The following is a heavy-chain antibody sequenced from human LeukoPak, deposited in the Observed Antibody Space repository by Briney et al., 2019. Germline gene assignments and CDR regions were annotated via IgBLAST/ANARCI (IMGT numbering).Heavy chain of an antibody. J-gene: IGHJ4*02. V-gene: IGHV4-4*07. CDR2: MSTSGST. CDR3: ARAEYCSSTSCYTVEYYFDY. Sequence: SETLSLTCTVSGASISSYYWSWIRQPAGKGLEWIGRMSTSGSTTYNPSLKSRVTISVDTSKNQFSLKLSSVTAADTAVYYCARAEYCSSTSCYTVEYYFDYWGQGTLVTVSS. D-gene: IGHD2-2*02. CDR1: GASISSYY.